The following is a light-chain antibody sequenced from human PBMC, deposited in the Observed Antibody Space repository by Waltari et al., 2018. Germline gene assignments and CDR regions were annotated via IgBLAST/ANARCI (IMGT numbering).Light chain of an antibody. CDR3: HQYHSSPRT. Sequence: DIVMTQSPDSLAVSLGERATINCKSSQSVLYSSHNKNYLAWYQQKPGQPPKLLIYWASTRESGVPDRFSGGGSGTDFTLTISSLQAEDVAVYYCHQYHSSPRTFGQGTKVELK. CDR1: QSVLYSSHNKNY. J-gene: IGKJ1*01. CDR2: WAS. V-gene: IGKV4-1*01.